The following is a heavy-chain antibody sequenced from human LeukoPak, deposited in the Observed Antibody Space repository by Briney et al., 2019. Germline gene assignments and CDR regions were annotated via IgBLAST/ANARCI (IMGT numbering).Heavy chain of an antibody. J-gene: IGHJ5*02. V-gene: IGHV4-30-4*01. Sequence: SETLSLTCTVSGGSISSGDYYWSCVRQPPAKGLEWIGYIYYSGSTYYNPSLKSRVTISVDTSKNQFSLKLSSVTAADTAVYYCARVLVVVPRGFDPWSQGTLVTVSS. CDR3: ARVLVVVPRGFDP. D-gene: IGHD2-2*01. CDR2: IYYSGST. CDR1: GGSISSGDYY.